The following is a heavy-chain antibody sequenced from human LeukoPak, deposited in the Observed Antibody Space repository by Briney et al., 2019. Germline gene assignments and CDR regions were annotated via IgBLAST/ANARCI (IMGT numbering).Heavy chain of an antibody. CDR1: GGSISSSSYY. CDR2: IYYSGST. V-gene: IGHV4-39*07. Sequence: PSETLSLTCTVSGGSISSSSYYWGWIRQPPGKGLEWIGSIYYSGSTYYNPSLKSRVTISVDTSKNQFSLKLSSVTAADTAVYYCASLSSGGSLTDYWGQGTLVTVSS. J-gene: IGHJ4*02. CDR3: ASLSSGGSLTDY. D-gene: IGHD2-15*01.